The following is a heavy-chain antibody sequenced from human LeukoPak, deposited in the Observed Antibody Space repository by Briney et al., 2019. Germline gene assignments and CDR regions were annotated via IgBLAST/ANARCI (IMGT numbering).Heavy chain of an antibody. CDR1: GFTFSSYS. CDR3: ARGEYYSDTSSYFDY. V-gene: IGHV3-21*01. CDR2: ISSSSSYI. Sequence: GGSLRLSCAASGFTFSSYSMNWVRQAPGKGVEWVSSISSSSSYIYYADSVKGRFTISRDNSKNTLFVQMSSLRAEDTAVYYCARGEYYSDTSSYFDYWGQGTLVTVSS. D-gene: IGHD3-22*01. J-gene: IGHJ4*02.